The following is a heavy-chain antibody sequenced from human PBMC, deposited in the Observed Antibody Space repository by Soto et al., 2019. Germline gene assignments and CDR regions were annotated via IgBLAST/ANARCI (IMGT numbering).Heavy chain of an antibody. Sequence: GESLKISCKGSAYGFTSYWIGWVRQMPGKGLEWMGIVYPGDSDTRYSPSFQGQVTISADKSISTAYLQWSSLKASDTAMYYCARRGGGYSYGYSYYDYGMDVRGKGTTVTVSS. J-gene: IGHJ6*04. CDR2: VYPGDSDT. D-gene: IGHD5-18*01. CDR3: ARRGGGYSYGYSYYDYGMDV. V-gene: IGHV5-51*01. CDR1: AYGFTSYW.